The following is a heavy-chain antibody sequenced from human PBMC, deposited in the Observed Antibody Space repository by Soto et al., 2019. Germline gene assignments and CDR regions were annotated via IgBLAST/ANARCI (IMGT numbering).Heavy chain of an antibody. Sequence: SLRLSCAASGFTFSSYWMHWVRQAPGKGLVWVSRINSDGSSTYYADSVKGRFTISRDNSKNTLYLQMNSLRAEDTAVYYCAKDPVYSGYDWEDYWGQGTLVTVSS. D-gene: IGHD5-12*01. CDR3: AKDPVYSGYDWEDY. CDR1: GFTFSSYW. CDR2: INSDGSST. J-gene: IGHJ4*02. V-gene: IGHV3-74*01.